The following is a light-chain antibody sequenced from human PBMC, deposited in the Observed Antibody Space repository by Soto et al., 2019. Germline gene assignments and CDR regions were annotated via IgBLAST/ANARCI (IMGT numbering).Light chain of an antibody. J-gene: IGLJ1*01. CDR1: KSDIGTYNY. CDR2: EVS. Sequence: QCLLTQADSVSGPPGQSVTISCTGSKSDIGTYNYVSWYQQLPGKAPKLVISEVSNRPSGISGRFSGSKYGNAASLTISGLQAEDEATYYCRSYTSTSTLYVFGPGTKVTVL. CDR3: RSYTSTSTLYV. V-gene: IGLV2-14*01.